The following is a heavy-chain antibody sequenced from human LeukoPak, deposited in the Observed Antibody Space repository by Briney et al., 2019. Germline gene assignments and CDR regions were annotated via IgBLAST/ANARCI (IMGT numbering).Heavy chain of an antibody. Sequence: GGSLRLSCAASGFTFDDYAMHWVRQAPGKGLEWVSGISWNSGTIGYADSVKGRFTISRDNAKSSLYLQMNTLRPEDTAFYYCAKGYCSGGSCYCDYWGQGTLVTVSS. V-gene: IGHV3-9*01. CDR2: ISWNSGTI. D-gene: IGHD2-15*01. CDR3: AKGYCSGGSCYCDY. J-gene: IGHJ4*02. CDR1: GFTFDDYA.